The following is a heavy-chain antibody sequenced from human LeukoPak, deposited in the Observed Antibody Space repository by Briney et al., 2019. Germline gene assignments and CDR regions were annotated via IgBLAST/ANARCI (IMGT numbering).Heavy chain of an antibody. CDR1: GFTFSSYG. V-gene: IGHV3-33*01. J-gene: IGHJ6*04. Sequence: GRSLRLSCAASGFTFSSYGMHWVRQAPGKGLEWVAVIWYDGSNKYYADSVKGRFTISRDNSKNTLYLQMNSLRAEDTAVYYCARDLGGGGYIYYYYGMDVWGKGTTVTVYS. CDR2: IWYDGSNK. D-gene: IGHD5-12*01. CDR3: ARDLGGGGYIYYYYGMDV.